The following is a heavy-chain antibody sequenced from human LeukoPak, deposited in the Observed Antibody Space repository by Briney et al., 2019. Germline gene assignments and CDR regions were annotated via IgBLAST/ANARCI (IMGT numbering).Heavy chain of an antibody. CDR1: GFTFRHYA. D-gene: IGHD2-21*01. J-gene: IGHJ4*02. CDR2: IGVGGNSI. Sequence: PERSLRLSCAASGFTFRHYAVHWVRQAPGKGLEWVAYIGVGGNSIYYADSVRGRFTTSRDNAQNSLYLEMNSLRVEDTALYYCARETAHCGGDCFDYWGQGTLVTVSS. V-gene: IGHV3-48*03. CDR3: ARETAHCGGDCFDY.